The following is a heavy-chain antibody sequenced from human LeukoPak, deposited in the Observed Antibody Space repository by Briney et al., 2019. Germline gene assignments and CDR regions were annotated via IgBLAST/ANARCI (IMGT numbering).Heavy chain of an antibody. Sequence: GGSLRLSCAASAFTFDDYGMSWVRQAPGKGLEWVSGINWNGGSTGYADSVKGRFTISRDNSKNTLYLQMNSLRAEDTAVYYCARDWRYYDSSGYPIHDAFDIWGQGTMVTVSS. J-gene: IGHJ3*02. D-gene: IGHD3-22*01. V-gene: IGHV3-20*04. CDR2: INWNGGST. CDR1: AFTFDDYG. CDR3: ARDWRYYDSSGYPIHDAFDI.